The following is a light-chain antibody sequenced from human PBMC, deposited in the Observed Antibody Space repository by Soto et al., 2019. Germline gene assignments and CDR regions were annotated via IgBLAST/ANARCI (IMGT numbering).Light chain of an antibody. CDR2: AAS. CDR1: QDIRND. V-gene: IGKV1-17*01. Sequence: DIQMTQSPSSLSASVGDRVTITCRASQDIRNDLGWYQQKPGKAPKRLIYAASSLQSGVPSRFSGSGPGTEFTLTISSRLPEDDATESCLQQNDYPSTFGKGTKVEI. J-gene: IGKJ1*01. CDR3: LQQNDYPST.